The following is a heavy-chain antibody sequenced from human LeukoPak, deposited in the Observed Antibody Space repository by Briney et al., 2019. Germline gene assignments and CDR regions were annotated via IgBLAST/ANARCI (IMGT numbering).Heavy chain of an antibody. J-gene: IGHJ4*02. Sequence: QTGGSLRLSCAASGFTVSSNYMSWVRQAPGKGLEWVSVIYSGGSTYYADSVKGRFTISRDNSKNTLYLQMNSLRAEDTAVYYCASGGGTVARYFDYWGQGTLVTVSS. CDR2: IYSGGST. CDR3: ASGGGTVARYFDY. D-gene: IGHD6-19*01. V-gene: IGHV3-66*01. CDR1: GFTVSSNY.